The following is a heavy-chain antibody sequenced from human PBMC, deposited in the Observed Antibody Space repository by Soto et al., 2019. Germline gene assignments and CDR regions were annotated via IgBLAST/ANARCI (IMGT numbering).Heavy chain of an antibody. D-gene: IGHD3-3*01. V-gene: IGHV3-23*01. CDR2: ITGSAGIT. J-gene: IGHJ1*01. CDR1: GFTFSNYA. CDR3: AKEVGAYDFWSGENEH. Sequence: EVQLLESGGGLVQPGGSLRLSCAASGFTFSNYAMTWVRQAPGKGLEWISSITGSAGITYYAASEKGRFTISRDNSKNTLYLQMNRLGAEDTAKYHCAKEVGAYDFWSGENEHWGQGTLVTVSS.